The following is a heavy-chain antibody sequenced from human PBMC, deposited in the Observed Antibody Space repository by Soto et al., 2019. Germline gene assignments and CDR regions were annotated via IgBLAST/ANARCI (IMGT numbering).Heavy chain of an antibody. CDR3: ARGLLADV. V-gene: IGHV3-53*01. CDR2: IYSGGST. CDR1: GFTVSSNY. Sequence: EVQLVESGGGLIQPGGALRLSCAASGFTVSSNYMSWVRQAPGKGLEWVSVIYSGGSTYYADSVKGRFPLSRDNSNNPLYLQMNSLRAEDTAVYYGARGLLADVWGKGKTVTVST. J-gene: IGHJ6*04.